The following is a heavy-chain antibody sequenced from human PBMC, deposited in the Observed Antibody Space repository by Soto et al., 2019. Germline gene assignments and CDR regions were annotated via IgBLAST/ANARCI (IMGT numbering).Heavy chain of an antibody. Sequence: EVQLVESGGGLVQPGGSLRLSCAASGFTFSSDWMSWVRQAPGKGLEWVANIKQDGSEKYYVDSVKGRFTISRDNAKNSLYLQMNSLRAEDTAVYYCARARKWGYWGQGTLVTVSS. J-gene: IGHJ4*02. V-gene: IGHV3-7*03. D-gene: IGHD1-26*01. CDR1: GFTFSSDW. CDR2: IKQDGSEK. CDR3: ARARKWGY.